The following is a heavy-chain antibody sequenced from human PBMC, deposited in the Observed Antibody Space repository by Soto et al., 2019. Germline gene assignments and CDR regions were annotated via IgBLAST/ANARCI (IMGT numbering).Heavy chain of an antibody. CDR2: IKQDGSEK. CDR3: ARGPPYSSGWEYYFDY. D-gene: IGHD6-19*01. J-gene: IGHJ4*02. CDR1: GFTFSSYW. V-gene: IGHV3-7*01. Sequence: GGSLRLSCAASGFTFSSYWMSWVRQAPGKGLEWVANIKQDGSEKYYVDSVKGRFTISRDNAKNSLYLQMNSLRAEDTAVYYCARGPPYSSGWEYYFDYWGQGTLVTVSS.